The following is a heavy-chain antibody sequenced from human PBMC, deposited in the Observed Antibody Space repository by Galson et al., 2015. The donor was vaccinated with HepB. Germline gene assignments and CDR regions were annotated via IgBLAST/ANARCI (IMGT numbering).Heavy chain of an antibody. CDR3: ARSPLRFLDWLPYYDYYYMEV. CDR1: GYTFTDYV. J-gene: IGHJ6*03. D-gene: IGHD3-3*01. CDR2: MNTNTGKP. V-gene: IGHV7-4-1*02. Sequence: SVKVSCKASGYTFTDYVVNWVRQAPGQGLEWMGWMNTNTGKPTYAPGFAGRFVFSLDTSVTTAYLQISSLETDDTAVYYCARSPLRFLDWLPYYDYYYMEVWGEGTTVTVSS.